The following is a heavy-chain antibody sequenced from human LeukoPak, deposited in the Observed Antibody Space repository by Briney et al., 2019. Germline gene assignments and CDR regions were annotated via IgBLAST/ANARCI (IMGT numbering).Heavy chain of an antibody. CDR2: ISSSSRHI. J-gene: IGHJ1*01. Sequence: PGGSLRLSCAASGFTFSSYSMKWVRQAPGKGLGWVSSISSSSRHIYYADSVKGRFTIFRDDAKNSLFLQMDSLRVEDTAMYYCVRDFSTVTTAYLHHWGQGTLLTVSS. CDR1: GFTFSSYS. CDR3: VRDFSTVTTAYLHH. D-gene: IGHD4-17*01. V-gene: IGHV3-21*04.